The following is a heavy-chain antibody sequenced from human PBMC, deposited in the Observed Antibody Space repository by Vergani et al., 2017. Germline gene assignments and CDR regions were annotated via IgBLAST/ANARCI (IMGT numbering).Heavy chain of an antibody. CDR2: IWYDGSNK. CDR3: ARDPSGHVWGIGWFDP. CDR1: GFTFSSYG. V-gene: IGHV3-33*01. Sequence: QVQLVESGGGVVQPGRSLRLSCAASGFTFSSYGMHWVRQAPGKGLEWVAVIWYDGSNKYYADSVKGRFTIFRDNSKNTLYLQMNSLRAEDTAVYYCARDPSGHVWGIGWFDPWGQGTLVTVSS. J-gene: IGHJ5*02. D-gene: IGHD3-16*01.